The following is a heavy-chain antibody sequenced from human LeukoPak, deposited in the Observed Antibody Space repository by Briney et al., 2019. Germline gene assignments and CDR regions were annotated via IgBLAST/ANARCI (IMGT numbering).Heavy chain of an antibody. D-gene: IGHD3-10*01. Sequence: SETLSLTCTVSGGSISSYYGSWIRQPPGKGLEWIGYISNSGNTNYNPSLKSRVTISVDTSKNQFPLKLSSVTAAETAVYYCARLNYYGSGTYYWFDPWGQGTLVTVSS. CDR3: ARLNYYGSGTYYWFDP. CDR2: ISNSGNT. CDR1: GGSISSYY. J-gene: IGHJ5*02. V-gene: IGHV4-59*01.